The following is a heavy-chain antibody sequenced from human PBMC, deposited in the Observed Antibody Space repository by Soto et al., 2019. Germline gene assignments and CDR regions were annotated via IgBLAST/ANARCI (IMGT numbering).Heavy chain of an antibody. CDR3: ARAHGGPELGGNYYYIADV. CDR2: IIPVFRAP. D-gene: IGHD3-3*02. V-gene: IGHV1-69*05. J-gene: IGHJ6*02. CDR1: GGTFNTYA. Sequence: QVHLVQSGAEVKKPGSSVKVSCKVSGGTFNTYAISWVRQAPGQGLEWMGGIIPVFRAPDYAQKFQGRVTXTXEXXARTVYMELNGPRSEDRAAYYCARAHGGPELGGNYYYIADVWGQGTSVTVS.